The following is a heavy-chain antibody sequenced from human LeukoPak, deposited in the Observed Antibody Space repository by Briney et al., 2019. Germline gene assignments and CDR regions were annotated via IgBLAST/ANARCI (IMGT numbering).Heavy chain of an antibody. CDR2: INHSGST. CDR1: GGSFSGYY. J-gene: IGHJ4*02. Sequence: SETLSLTCAVCGGSFSGYYWSWIRQPPGKGMEWIGEINHSGSTNYNPSLKSRVTISVDTSKNQFSLKLSSVTAADTAVYYCARGPQRGYSGYEQTGYFDYWGQGTLVTVSS. D-gene: IGHD5-12*01. V-gene: IGHV4-34*01. CDR3: ARGPQRGYSGYEQTGYFDY.